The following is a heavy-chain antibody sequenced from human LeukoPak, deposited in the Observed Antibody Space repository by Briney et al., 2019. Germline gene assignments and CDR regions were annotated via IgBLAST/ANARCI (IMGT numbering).Heavy chain of an antibody. J-gene: IGHJ1*01. CDR2: INSDGSST. CDR3: AKGDNTMIVVVLYH. Sequence: PGGSLRLSCAASGFTFSSYWMHWVRQAPGRGLVWVSRINSDGSSTSYADSAKGRFTISRDNAKNTLYLQMNSLRAEDTAVYYCAKGDNTMIVVVLYHWGQGTLVTVSS. V-gene: IGHV3-74*01. D-gene: IGHD3-22*01. CDR1: GFTFSSYW.